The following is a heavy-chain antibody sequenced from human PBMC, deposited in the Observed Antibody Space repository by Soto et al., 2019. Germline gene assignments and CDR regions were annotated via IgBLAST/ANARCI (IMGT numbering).Heavy chain of an antibody. D-gene: IGHD2-15*01. CDR3: ARCLLGVGDPFDI. J-gene: IGHJ3*02. CDR1: GFTFSNYY. V-gene: IGHV3-11*01. Sequence: QVQLVDSGGGLVKPGGSLRLSCAASGFTFSNYYMTWIRQALGKGLEWISYISDSGSVTYYADSVQGRFSISRDNAKNSLFLEMNDLRVDDTAVYYCARCLLGVGDPFDIWGQGTMVTVSS. CDR2: ISDSGSVT.